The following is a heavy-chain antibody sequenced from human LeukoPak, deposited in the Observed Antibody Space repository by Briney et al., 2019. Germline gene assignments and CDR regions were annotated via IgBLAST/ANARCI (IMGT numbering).Heavy chain of an antibody. CDR3: TRDGVIVGATTYY. J-gene: IGHJ4*02. D-gene: IGHD1-26*01. CDR1: GFTFGDYA. Sequence: GRSLRLSCTASGFTFGDYAMSWVRQAPGKGLGWVGFIRSKAYGGTTEYAASVKGRFTISRDDSKSIAYLQMNSLKTEDTAVYYCTRDGVIVGATTYYWGQGTLVTVSS. V-gene: IGHV3-49*04. CDR2: IRSKAYGGTT.